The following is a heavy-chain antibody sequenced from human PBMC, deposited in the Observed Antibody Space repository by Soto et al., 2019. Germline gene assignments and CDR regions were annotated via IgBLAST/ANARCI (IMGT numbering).Heavy chain of an antibody. CDR1: GGSVSNDNFY. D-gene: IGHD3-16*01. CDR3: ARGLTMGQLPSHLDH. J-gene: IGHJ5*02. Sequence: SETLSLTCSVSGGSVSNDNFYWSWIRQPPGKGLERIGYVHSSGITNYNPSLKRRVTISVGTSRNQFSLRLSSVTAADTAVYYCARGLTMGQLPSHLDHWGQGTLVTVSS. V-gene: IGHV4-61*01. CDR2: VHSSGIT.